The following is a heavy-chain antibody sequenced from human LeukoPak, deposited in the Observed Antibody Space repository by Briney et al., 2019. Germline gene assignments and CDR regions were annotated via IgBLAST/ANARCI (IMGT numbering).Heavy chain of an antibody. Sequence: PSETLSLTCAVSGDSITRRSYYWAWIRQPPGKGREWIGSVFYSGSTYQNQALRSRVTLSVDKSKNQFSLELTSVTAADTAVYYCASHVVVVPAAPREFAHWGQGALVSVSS. V-gene: IGHV4-39*07. D-gene: IGHD2-2*01. J-gene: IGHJ4*02. CDR3: ASHVVVVPAAPREFAH. CDR1: GDSITRRSYY. CDR2: VFYSGST.